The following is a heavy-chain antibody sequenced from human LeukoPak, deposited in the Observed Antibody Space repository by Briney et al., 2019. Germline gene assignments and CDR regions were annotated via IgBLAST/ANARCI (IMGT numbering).Heavy chain of an antibody. J-gene: IGHJ4*02. D-gene: IGHD3-10*01. CDR1: GFTFSNYP. CDR2: IAFDGTIK. V-gene: IGHV3-30*10. CDR3: AGDIFRGAPDYFDY. Sequence: GGSLRLSCAASGFTFSNYPMHWVRQAPGKGLEWVAVIAFDGTIKLYTDSVKGRFTISRDDSKNTLYLQMNGLRAEDSALYYCAGDIFRGAPDYFDYWGQGTLVTVSS.